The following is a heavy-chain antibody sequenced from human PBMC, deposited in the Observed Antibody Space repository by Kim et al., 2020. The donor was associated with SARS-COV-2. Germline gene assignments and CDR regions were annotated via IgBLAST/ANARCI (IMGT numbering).Heavy chain of an antibody. V-gene: IGHV3-7*01. CDR2: INQDGRDR. CDR3: AGSGFGDDY. J-gene: IGHJ4*02. D-gene: IGHD3-10*01. Sequence: GGSLRLSCAASGFTFTDNCMTWVRQAPGKGLEWVANINQDGRDRYYVDSVKGRFTISRDNAKNTLYLQMNSLRAEDTAVYYCAGSGFGDDYWGQGTLVSV. CDR1: GFTFTDNC.